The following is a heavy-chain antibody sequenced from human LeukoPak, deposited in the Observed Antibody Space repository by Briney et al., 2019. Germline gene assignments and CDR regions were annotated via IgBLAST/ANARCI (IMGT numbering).Heavy chain of an antibody. J-gene: IGHJ6*03. V-gene: IGHV3-66*01. CDR2: IYSGGST. CDR1: GFTVSNNY. CDR3: AKDRLEYSSSGYYYMDV. Sequence: GGFLRLSCAASGFTVSNNYMSWVRQAPGKGLEWVSVIYSGGSTYYADSVKGRFTISRDNSKNTLYLQMNSLRAEDTAVYYCAKDRLEYSSSGYYYMDVWGKGTTVTVSS. D-gene: IGHD6-6*01.